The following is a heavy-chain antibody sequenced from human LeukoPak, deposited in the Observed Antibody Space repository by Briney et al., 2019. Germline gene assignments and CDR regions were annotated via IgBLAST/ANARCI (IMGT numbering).Heavy chain of an antibody. CDR2: FDPEDGET. V-gene: IGHV1-24*01. Sequence: ASVKVSCKVSGYTLTELSMHWVRQAPGKGLEWMGGFDPEDGETIYAQKFQGRVTMTEDTSTDTAYMELSSLRSEDTAVYYCATGLRYFESRDSWGQGTLVTVSS. CDR1: GYTLTELS. J-gene: IGHJ4*02. D-gene: IGHD3-9*01. CDR3: ATGLRYFESRDS.